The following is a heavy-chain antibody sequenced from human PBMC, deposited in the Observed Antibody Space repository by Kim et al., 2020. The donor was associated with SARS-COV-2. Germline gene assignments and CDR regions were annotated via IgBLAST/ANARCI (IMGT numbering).Heavy chain of an antibody. J-gene: IGHJ4*02. CDR1: GYRFTSFY. Sequence: ASVKVSCKASGYRFTSFYIHWVRQAPGQGLEWMGIINPTGGVTTYAQRFQGRVTITRDTSASTVYMDLSSLRSEDTAVYYCAREKPGTYYFDYWGQGTLVTVSS. V-gene: IGHV1-46*01. CDR3: AREKPGTYYFDY. CDR2: INPTGGVT.